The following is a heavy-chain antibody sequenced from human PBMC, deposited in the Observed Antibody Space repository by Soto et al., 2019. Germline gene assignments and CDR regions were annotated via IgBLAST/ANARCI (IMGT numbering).Heavy chain of an antibody. CDR3: AKARYCSSTSCSIYFDY. Sequence: GGSLRLSCAASGFTFSSYAMSWVRQAPGKGLEWVSAISGSGGSTYYADSVKGRFTISRDNSKNTLYLQMNSLRAEDTAVYYCAKARYCSSTSCSIYFDYWGQGTLVTVSS. CDR1: GFTFSSYA. J-gene: IGHJ4*02. D-gene: IGHD2-2*01. V-gene: IGHV3-23*01. CDR2: ISGSGGST.